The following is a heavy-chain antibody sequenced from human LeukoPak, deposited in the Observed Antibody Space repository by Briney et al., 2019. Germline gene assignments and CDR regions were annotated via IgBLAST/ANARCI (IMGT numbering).Heavy chain of an antibody. CDR2: ISSSGGNT. V-gene: IGHV3-23*01. CDR3: AKTRYNWNYWFDP. J-gene: IGHJ5*02. CDR1: GFTFSSYA. Sequence: PGGSLRLSCAASGFTFSSYAMSWVRQAPGKGLKWVSTISSSGGNTYYADSVKGRFTISRDYSKNTLYLQLNSLRAEDAAVYYCAKTRYNWNYWFDPWGQGTLVTVSS. D-gene: IGHD1-7*01.